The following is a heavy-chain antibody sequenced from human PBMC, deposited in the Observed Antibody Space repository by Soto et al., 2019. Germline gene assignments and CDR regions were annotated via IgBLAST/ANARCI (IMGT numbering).Heavy chain of an antibody. D-gene: IGHD6-19*01. Sequence: ASVKVSCKASGYTFTSYGISWVRQAPGQGLEWMGWISAYNGNTNYAQKLQGRVTMTTDTSTSTAYMELRSLRSDDTAVYYCAAGDLIAVAARYYDFDYWGQGTLVTVSS. V-gene: IGHV1-18*01. CDR2: ISAYNGNT. CDR3: AAGDLIAVAARYYDFDY. J-gene: IGHJ4*02. CDR1: GYTFTSYG.